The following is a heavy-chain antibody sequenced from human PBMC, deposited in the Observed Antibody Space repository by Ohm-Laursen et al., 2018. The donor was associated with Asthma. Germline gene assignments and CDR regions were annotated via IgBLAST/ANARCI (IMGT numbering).Heavy chain of an antibody. V-gene: IGHV1-3*01. Sequence: ASVKVSCKASGYTFTSYAMHWVRQAPGQRLEWMGWINAGNGNTKYSQKFQGRVTITRDTSASTAYMELSSLRSEDTAVYYCASWGDDYGDYVERGYYYYYGMDVWGQGTTVTVSS. CDR2: INAGNGNT. D-gene: IGHD4-17*01. CDR3: ASWGDDYGDYVERGYYYYYGMDV. CDR1: GYTFTSYA. J-gene: IGHJ6*02.